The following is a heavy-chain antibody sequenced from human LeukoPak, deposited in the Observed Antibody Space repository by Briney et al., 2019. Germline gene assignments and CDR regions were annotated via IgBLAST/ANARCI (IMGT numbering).Heavy chain of an antibody. V-gene: IGHV6-1*01. Sequence: QTLSLTCAISGDSVSRHDLTWDWVRQPPSRGLEWLGRTFYRSKRYNDYAVSVKSRITVSPDTSKNQFSLHLNSVTPADTAVYYCVRSYDWVFDYWGQGTRVTVSS. D-gene: IGHD1-1*01. CDR1: GDSVSRHDLT. J-gene: IGHJ4*02. CDR2: TFYRSKRYN. CDR3: VRSYDWVFDY.